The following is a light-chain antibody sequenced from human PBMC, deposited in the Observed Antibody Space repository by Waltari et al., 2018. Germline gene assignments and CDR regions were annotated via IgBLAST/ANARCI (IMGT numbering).Light chain of an antibody. CDR1: SNDVGGYNY. V-gene: IGLV2-11*01. Sequence: QSALTQPRSVSGSPGQSVTISCSGTSNDVGGYNYVSWYQQHPGKAPKLIIYDVSKRPEGVPDRFSGSKSGNTASLTISGLQSEDEADYFCCSYAGSSSLVFGGGSSLTVL. J-gene: IGLJ3*02. CDR3: CSYAGSSSLV. CDR2: DVS.